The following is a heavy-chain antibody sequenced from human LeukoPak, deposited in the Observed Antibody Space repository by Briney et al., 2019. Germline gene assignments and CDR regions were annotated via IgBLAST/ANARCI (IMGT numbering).Heavy chain of an antibody. CDR2: ISSSSSYI. J-gene: IGHJ3*02. CDR3: ASTYCSGGSCYSEAFDI. V-gene: IGHV3-21*01. Sequence: NWVRQAPGXXLEWVSSISSSSSYIYYADSVKGRFTISRDNAKNSLYLQMNSLRAEDTAVYYCASTYCSGGSCYSEAFDIWGQGTMVTVSS. D-gene: IGHD2-15*01.